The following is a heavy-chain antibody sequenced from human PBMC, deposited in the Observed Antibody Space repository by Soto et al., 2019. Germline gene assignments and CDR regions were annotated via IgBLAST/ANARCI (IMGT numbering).Heavy chain of an antibody. CDR2: INHSGST. J-gene: IGHJ4*02. CDR1: GGTCGDYY. V-gene: IGHV4-34*01. Sequence: SETLRLSYAVEGGTCGDYYGSWIRQPPGTGLEWIGEINHSGSTNYNPSLKSRVTISVDTSKNQFSLKLTSVTAADTAVYYCARDKITGLFDYWGQGTLVTVSS. D-gene: IGHD2-8*02. CDR3: ARDKITGLFDY.